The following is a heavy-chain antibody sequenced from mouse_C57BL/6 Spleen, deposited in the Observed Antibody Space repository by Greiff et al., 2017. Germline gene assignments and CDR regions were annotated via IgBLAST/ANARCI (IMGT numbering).Heavy chain of an antibody. CDR1: GYTFTSYT. V-gene: IGHV1-4*01. CDR2: INPSSGYT. CDR3: ARSELGLAWFAY. J-gene: IGHJ3*01. D-gene: IGHD4-1*01. Sequence: VQVVESGAELARPGASVKMSCKASGYTFTSYTMHWVKQRPGQGLEWIGYINPSSGYTKYNQKFKDKATLTADKSSSTAYMQLSSLTSEDSAVYYCARSELGLAWFAYWGQGTLVTVSA.